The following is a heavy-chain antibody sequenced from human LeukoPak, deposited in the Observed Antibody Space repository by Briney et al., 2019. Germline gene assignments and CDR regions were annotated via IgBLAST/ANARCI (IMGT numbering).Heavy chain of an antibody. D-gene: IGHD2-15*01. CDR3: AKSPLGYCSGGSCYSDY. J-gene: IGHJ4*02. CDR2: FSGIGSNT. CDR1: GFTFTTYT. Sequence: GGSLRLSCVASGFTFTTYTMNWVRQAPGKGLEWVSAFSGIGSNTYYADFVKGRFTISRDNSKNTLYLQMNSLRAEDTAVYYWAKSPLGYCSGGSCYSDYWGQGTLVTVSS. V-gene: IGHV3-23*01.